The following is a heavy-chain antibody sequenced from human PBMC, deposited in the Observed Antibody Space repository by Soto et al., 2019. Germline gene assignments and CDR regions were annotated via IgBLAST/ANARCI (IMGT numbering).Heavy chain of an antibody. D-gene: IGHD6-19*01. CDR3: ARGSGRGNGWGTYFYYGMDV. CDR2: INHSGST. CDR1: AGSFSGYH. V-gene: IGHV4-34*01. J-gene: IGHJ6*02. Sequence: PSETLSLTCAVYAGSFSGYHWSWIRQPPGKGLEWIGEINHSGSTSYNPSLKSRVTISVDTSKNQFSLKVTSVTAADTAAYYCARGSGRGNGWGTYFYYGMDVWGQGTTVTVSS.